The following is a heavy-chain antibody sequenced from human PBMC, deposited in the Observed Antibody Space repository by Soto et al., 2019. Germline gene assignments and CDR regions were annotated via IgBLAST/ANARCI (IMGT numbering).Heavy chain of an antibody. J-gene: IGHJ4*02. V-gene: IGHV3-30-3*01. CDR1: GFTFSSYA. CDR3: AREPFESD. Sequence: QVQLVESGGGVVQPGRSLRLSCAASGFTFSSYAMHWVRQAPGKGLEWVAVISYDGSNKYYADSVKGRFTISRDNSKNTLYLQMNSLRAEDTAVYYCAREPFESDWGQGTLVTVSS. CDR2: ISYDGSNK.